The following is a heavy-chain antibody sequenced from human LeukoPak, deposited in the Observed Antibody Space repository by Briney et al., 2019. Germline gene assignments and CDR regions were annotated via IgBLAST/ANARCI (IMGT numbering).Heavy chain of an antibody. CDR2: ISGTGGAT. Sequence: GGTLRLSCAASIFTYSGHWMSWVRQAPGKGLQWVSQISGTGGATWYAGFARDRFTISRDNPKKTLYLQMSGLRVEDTAMYYCVKDPRDTYGTNWFVSWGQGTLLIVSS. V-gene: IGHV3-23*01. D-gene: IGHD2-21*01. CDR3: VKDPRDTYGTNWFVS. CDR1: IFTYSGHW. J-gene: IGHJ5*01.